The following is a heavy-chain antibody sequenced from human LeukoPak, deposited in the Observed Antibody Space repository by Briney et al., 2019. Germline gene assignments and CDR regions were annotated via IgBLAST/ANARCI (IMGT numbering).Heavy chain of an antibody. CDR1: GYTFTSYD. CDR3: ARDNSVGGIAWWFDP. V-gene: IGHV1-8*01. CDR2: MNPNSANT. J-gene: IGHJ5*02. D-gene: IGHD1-26*01. Sequence: ASVKVSCKASGYTFTSYDINWVRQAPGQGLEWMGWMNPNSANTGYAQKFQGRVTMTRNTSISTAYMELSSLRSEDTAVYYCARDNSVGGIAWWFDPWGQGTLVTVSS.